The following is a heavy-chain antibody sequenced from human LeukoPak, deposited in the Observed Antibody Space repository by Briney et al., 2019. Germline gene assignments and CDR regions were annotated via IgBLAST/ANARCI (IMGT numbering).Heavy chain of an antibody. CDR2: IWYDGSNK. V-gene: IGHV3-33*01. CDR1: GFIFSSYD. Sequence: QPGRSLRLSCAASGFIFSSYDMLWVRQAPGKGLEWVAVIWYDGSNKYYADSVKGRFTISRDNSKNTLYLQMNSLRAEDTAVYYGARDGGYGMDVWGQGTTVTVSS. CDR3: ARDGGYGMDV. J-gene: IGHJ6*02. D-gene: IGHD3-3*01.